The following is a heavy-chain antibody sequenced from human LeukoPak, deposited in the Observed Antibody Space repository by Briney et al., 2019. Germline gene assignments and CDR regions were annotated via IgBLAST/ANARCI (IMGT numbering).Heavy chain of an antibody. CDR3: ARDVNYAFDY. D-gene: IGHD3-16*01. V-gene: IGHV1-18*01. CDR1: GYSFTCNC. Sequence: AAVELSCNPSGYSFTCNCFSRLRQAPGQGIEWMAWISANSGNTNYAQNFYDRVPLTTSTSTSTAYMELRSLRSDDTGVYFCARDVNYAFDYWGQGTLVTVSS. CDR2: ISANSGNT. J-gene: IGHJ4*02.